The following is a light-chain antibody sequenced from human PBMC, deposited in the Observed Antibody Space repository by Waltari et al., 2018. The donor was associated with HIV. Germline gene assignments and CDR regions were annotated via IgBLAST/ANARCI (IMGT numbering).Light chain of an antibody. CDR3: SSLTNSATLSVL. V-gene: IGLV2-14*01. J-gene: IGLJ3*02. CDR2: EVS. Sequence: QFALTQPASVSGSPGQSITVPCTGTTSDIGYYNYVSWYQQHPGKAPKLIIYEVSNRPSGVSNRFSGSKSGNTASLTISGLQAEDEADYFCSSLTNSATLSVLFGGGTKLTVL. CDR1: TSDIGYYNY.